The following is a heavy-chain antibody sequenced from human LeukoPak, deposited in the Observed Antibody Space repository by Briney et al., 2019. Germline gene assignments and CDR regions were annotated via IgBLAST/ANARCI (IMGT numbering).Heavy chain of an antibody. D-gene: IGHD5-12*01. J-gene: IGHJ4*02. CDR1: GGSISSSSYY. CDR3: AAKGYSGYDR. CDR2: TYYSGST. V-gene: IGHV4-39*01. Sequence: PSETLSLTCTVSGGSISSSSYYWGWIRQPPGKGLEWIGSTYYSGSTYYNPSLKSRVTISVDTSKNQFSLKLSSVTAADTAVYYCAAKGYSGYDRWGQGTLVTVSS.